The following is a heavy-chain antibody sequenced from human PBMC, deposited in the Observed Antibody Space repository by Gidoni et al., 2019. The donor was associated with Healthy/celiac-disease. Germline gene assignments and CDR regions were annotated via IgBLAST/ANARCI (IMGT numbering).Heavy chain of an antibody. CDR3: ARGPGYCSSTSCYIGDY. Sequence: QVQLQQWGAGLLKPPENLSLPCAVYGGSFSGYYWSWIRQPPGKGLEWIGEINHSGSTNYNPSLKSRVTISVDTSKNQFSLKLSSVTAADTAVYYCARGPGYCSSTSCYIGDYWGQGTLVTVSS. J-gene: IGHJ4*02. V-gene: IGHV4-34*01. CDR1: GGSFSGYY. CDR2: INHSGST. D-gene: IGHD2-2*02.